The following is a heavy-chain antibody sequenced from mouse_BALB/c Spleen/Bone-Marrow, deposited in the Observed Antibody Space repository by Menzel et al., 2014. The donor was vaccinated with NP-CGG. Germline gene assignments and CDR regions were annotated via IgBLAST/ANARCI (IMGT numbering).Heavy chain of an antibody. Sequence: EVMLVESGGGLVQPGGSLKLSCAASGFTFXSYTMSWVRQTPEKRLEWVAYISNGGGSTYYPDTVKGRFTISRDNAKNTLYLQMSSLKSEDTAMYYCARHEGRGFAYWGQGTLVTVSA. CDR2: ISNGGGST. CDR1: GFTFXSYT. D-gene: IGHD3-3*01. CDR3: ARHEGRGFAY. J-gene: IGHJ3*01. V-gene: IGHV5-12-2*01.